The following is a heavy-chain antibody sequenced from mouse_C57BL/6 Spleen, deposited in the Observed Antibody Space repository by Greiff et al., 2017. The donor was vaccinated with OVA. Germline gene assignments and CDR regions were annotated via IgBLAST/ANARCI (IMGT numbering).Heavy chain of an antibody. CDR2: ISYDGSN. CDR3: ARPRWDFSFDY. CDR1: GYSITSGYY. Sequence: EVQLQESGPGLVKPSQSLSLTCSVTGYSITSGYYWNWIRQFPGNKLEWMGYISYDGSNNYNPSLKNRISITRDTSKNQFFLKLNSVTTEDTATYYCARPRWDFSFDYWGQGTTLTVSS. V-gene: IGHV3-6*01. D-gene: IGHD4-1*01. J-gene: IGHJ2*01.